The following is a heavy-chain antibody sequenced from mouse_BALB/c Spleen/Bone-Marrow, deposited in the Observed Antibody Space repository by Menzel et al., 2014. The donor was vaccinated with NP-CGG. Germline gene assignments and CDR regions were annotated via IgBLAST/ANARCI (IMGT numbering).Heavy chain of an antibody. CDR1: GYTFSSYW. CDR2: ILPGSGST. Sequence: VQLQQSGAELMKPGAPVKISCKATGYTFSSYWIEWVKQRPGHGLEWIGEILPGSGSTNYNEKFKGKATFTADTSSNTAYMQLSSLTSEDSAVYYCAREDIATVVEMDYWGQGTSVTVSS. CDR3: AREDIATVVEMDY. D-gene: IGHD1-1*01. J-gene: IGHJ4*01. V-gene: IGHV1-9*01.